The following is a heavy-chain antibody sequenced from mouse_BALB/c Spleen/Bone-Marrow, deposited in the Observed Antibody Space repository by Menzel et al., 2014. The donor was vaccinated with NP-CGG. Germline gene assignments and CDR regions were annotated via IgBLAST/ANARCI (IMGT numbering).Heavy chain of an antibody. Sequence: VQLQQSGAELVKPGASVKLSCSASGFTINDTYMHWVKPRPEQGLEWIGRIVPANGNTKYYPKFQDKATITADTSSNTVDRQLSSLTVEDTAVYYCARQEFAIYWYFDDGGAGTTVTVAS. V-gene: IGHV14-3*02. CDR3: ARQEFAIYWYFDD. CDR1: GFTINDTY. J-gene: IGHJ1*01. D-gene: IGHD1-3*01. CDR2: IVPANGNT.